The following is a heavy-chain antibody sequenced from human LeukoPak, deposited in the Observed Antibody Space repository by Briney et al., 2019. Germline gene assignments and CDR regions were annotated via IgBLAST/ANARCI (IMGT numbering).Heavy chain of an antibody. V-gene: IGHV1-18*01. D-gene: IGHD6-13*01. CDR1: GYTFTSYG. Sequence: ASVKVSCKASGYTFTSYGISWVRQAPGQGLEWMGWVSAYNGNTNYAQKLRGRVTMTTDTSTSTAYMGLRSLRSDDTAVYYCARATPQYCSSWPLDYWGQGTLVTVSS. CDR2: VSAYNGNT. J-gene: IGHJ4*02. CDR3: ARATPQYCSSWPLDY.